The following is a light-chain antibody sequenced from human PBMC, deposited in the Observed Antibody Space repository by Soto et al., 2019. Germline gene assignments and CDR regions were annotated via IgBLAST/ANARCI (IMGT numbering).Light chain of an antibody. J-gene: IGKJ5*01. CDR3: QQHNQWPIT. V-gene: IGKV3D-15*01. Sequence: ERARPQTPATLSVSPGETPSRSCGASQSAGNLLAWYQQKPGQAPRLLIYYISTRATGIPARFSGSGSGTEFTLTINSLQSEDSAVYYCQQHNQWPITFGQGTRLEIK. CDR2: YIS. CDR1: QSAGNL.